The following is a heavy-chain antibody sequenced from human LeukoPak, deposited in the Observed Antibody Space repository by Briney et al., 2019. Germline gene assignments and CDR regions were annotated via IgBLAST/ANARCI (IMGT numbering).Heavy chain of an antibody. CDR3: AREDTSGGQDY. J-gene: IGHJ4*02. CDR2: IKTDGSEK. V-gene: IGHV3-7*01. Sequence: GGSLRLSCEGSGFTFSNYWMGWVRQAPGKGLQWVANIKTDGSEKYYVDSVKGRFTISRDNAKNSLYLQMNSLRAEDTAVYYCAREDTSGGQDYWGQGTLVTVSS. CDR1: GFTFSNYW. D-gene: IGHD2-15*01.